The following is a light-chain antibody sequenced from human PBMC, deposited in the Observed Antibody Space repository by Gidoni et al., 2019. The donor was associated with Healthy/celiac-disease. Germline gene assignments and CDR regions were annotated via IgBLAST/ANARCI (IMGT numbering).Light chain of an antibody. CDR3: QRYKSYWT. CDR2: KAA. CDR1: QSISSW. V-gene: IGKV1-5*03. Sequence: DIEMTQSPSTLSASAGDRVTITCRASQSISSWLAWYQQKPGNAPKLLFYKAASVESGVPSRFSGSGSGTEFTLTISSLQPDDVATYYRQRYKSYWTFGQGTKVEIK. J-gene: IGKJ1*01.